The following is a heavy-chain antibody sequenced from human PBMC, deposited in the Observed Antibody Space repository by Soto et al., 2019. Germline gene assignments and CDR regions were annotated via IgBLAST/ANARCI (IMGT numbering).Heavy chain of an antibody. D-gene: IGHD3-22*01. J-gene: IGHJ4*02. CDR1: GYTFTGYF. CDR3: ARVRTYYDSSGSLDY. Sequence: ASVKVSCKSSGYTFTGYFMHWVRQPPGQGLEWMGWINPNSGDTKYTQKFQGRVTMTRDMSISTAYMELRRLTSDDTAVYYCARVRTYYDSSGSLDYWGQGTLVTVSS. CDR2: INPNSGDT. V-gene: IGHV1-2*02.